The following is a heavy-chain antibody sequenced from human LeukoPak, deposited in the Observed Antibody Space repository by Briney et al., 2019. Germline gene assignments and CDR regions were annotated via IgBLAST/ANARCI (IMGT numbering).Heavy chain of an antibody. J-gene: IGHJ4*02. CDR2: ISSSSSYI. Sequence: GGSLRVSCAASGFTFSSDSMNCVRQAPGRGLEWVSSISSSSSYIYYADSVKGRFTISRDSAKNSLYLQMNSLRAEDTAVYYCARDSTIVGATTSYYWGQGTLVTVSS. CDR3: ARDSTIVGATTSYY. V-gene: IGHV3-21*01. CDR1: GFTFSSDS. D-gene: IGHD1-26*01.